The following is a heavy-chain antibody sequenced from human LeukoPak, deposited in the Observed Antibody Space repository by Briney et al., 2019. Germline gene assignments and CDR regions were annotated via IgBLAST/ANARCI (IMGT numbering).Heavy chain of an antibody. CDR1: GFTFSDYY. V-gene: IGHV3-11*01. D-gene: IGHD6-13*01. CDR3: ARTATGTGIAAAGNDY. J-gene: IGHJ4*02. Sequence: GGSLRLSCAASGFTFSDYYMSWIRQAPGKGLEWVSYISSSGSTIYYADSVKGRLTISRDTAKKSLYLQINSLRAEDTAVYYCARTATGTGIAAAGNDYWGQGTLVTVSS. CDR2: ISSSGSTI.